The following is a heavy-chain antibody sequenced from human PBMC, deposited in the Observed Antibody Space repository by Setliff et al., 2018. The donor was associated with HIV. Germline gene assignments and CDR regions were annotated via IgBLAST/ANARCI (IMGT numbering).Heavy chain of an antibody. D-gene: IGHD2-2*03. CDR2: INGDGDST. V-gene: IGHV3-23*01. J-gene: IGHJ3*02. Sequence: GGSLRLSCAASGFTFSFHAMTWVRQAPGKGLEWVSGINGDGDSTYYADSVKGRFTVSRGNSKDTLTLQMNDLRAEDTGLYYCAKPTNGFYPRAFDTWGPGTMVTVSS. CDR1: GFTFSFHA. CDR3: AKPTNGFYPRAFDT.